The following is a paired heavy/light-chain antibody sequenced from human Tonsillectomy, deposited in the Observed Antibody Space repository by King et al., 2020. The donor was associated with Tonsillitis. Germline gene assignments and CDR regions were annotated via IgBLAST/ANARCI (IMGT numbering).Heavy chain of an antibody. V-gene: IGHV3-30*04. J-gene: IGHJ6*02. D-gene: IGHD5-18*01. CDR2: ISYDGSNT. CDR3: ARDRVIQLWPTRYYYDGLDV. CDR1: GFTFSTYT. Sequence: QVQLVESGGGVVQPGRSLRLSCAASGFTFSTYTMHWVRQTPGKGLEWVALISYDGSNTYYADSVKGRFTISRDNSERTLYVEMDSLRAEDTAVYYCARDRVIQLWPTRYYYDGLDVWGQGTTVTVSS.
Light chain of an antibody. V-gene: IGLV2-8*01. CDR1: SSDVGAYTY. J-gene: IGLJ2*01. CDR3: SSYAGTKKVL. Sequence: QSALTQPPSASGSPGQSVTISCTGSSSDVGAYTYVSWYQHHPGKAPKLIIYEVSERPSGVPDRFSGSKSGNTASLTVSGLQSEDEADYYCSSYAGTKKVLFGGGTKVTVL. CDR2: EVS.